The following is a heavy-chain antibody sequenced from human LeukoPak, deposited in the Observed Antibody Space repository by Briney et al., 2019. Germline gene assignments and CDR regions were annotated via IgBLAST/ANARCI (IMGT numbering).Heavy chain of an antibody. V-gene: IGHV1-24*01. J-gene: IGHJ6*02. CDR1: GYTLTELS. CDR3: ATPGPLLGYYYYYGMDV. Sequence: ASVTVSFTVSGYTLTELSMHWVRQAPGKGLEWMGGFDPEDGETIYAQKFQGRVTMTEDTSTDTAYMELSSLRSEDTAVYYCATPGPLLGYYYYYGMDVWGQGTTVTVSS. CDR2: FDPEDGET.